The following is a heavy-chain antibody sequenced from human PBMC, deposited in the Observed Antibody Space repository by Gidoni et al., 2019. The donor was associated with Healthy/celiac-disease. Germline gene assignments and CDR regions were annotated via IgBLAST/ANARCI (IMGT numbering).Heavy chain of an antibody. CDR1: GFTFSSYG. J-gene: IGHJ4*02. Sequence: QVQLVESGGGVVQPGRSLRLSCAASGFTFSSYGMHWVRQAPGKGLEWVAVIWYDGSNKYYADSVKGRFTISRDNSKNTLYLQMNSLRAEDTAVYYCARDGDSSGWPDYWGQGTLVTVSS. D-gene: IGHD6-19*01. CDR3: ARDGDSSGWPDY. V-gene: IGHV3-33*01. CDR2: IWYDGSNK.